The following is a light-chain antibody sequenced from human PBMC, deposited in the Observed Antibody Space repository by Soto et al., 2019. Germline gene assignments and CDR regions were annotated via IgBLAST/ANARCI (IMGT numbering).Light chain of an antibody. CDR1: SSDVGAYNY. CDR3: SSFTSSSTRV. J-gene: IGLJ2*01. V-gene: IGLV2-14*01. CDR2: EVS. Sequence: QSVLTQPASVSGSPGQSITISCTGTSSDVGAYNYVSWYQQYPGKAPKLMIYEVSNRPSGISNRFSGSKSGNTDSLTISGPQAEDEADYYCSSFTSSSTRVFGGGTKLTVL.